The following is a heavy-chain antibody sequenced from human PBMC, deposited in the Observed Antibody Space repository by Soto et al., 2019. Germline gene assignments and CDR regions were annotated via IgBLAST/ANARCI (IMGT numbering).Heavy chain of an antibody. Sequence: QLQLQESGSGLVKPSQTLSLTCAVSGGSISSGGYSWSWIRQPPGKGLEWIGYIYHSGSTYYNPSLKSRVTISVDRSKNQFSLKLSSVTAADTAVYYCATFKPRLNQWYFDLWGRGTLVTVSS. V-gene: IGHV4-30-2*01. CDR2: IYHSGST. J-gene: IGHJ2*01. D-gene: IGHD2-8*01. CDR3: ATFKPRLNQWYFDL. CDR1: GGSISSGGYS.